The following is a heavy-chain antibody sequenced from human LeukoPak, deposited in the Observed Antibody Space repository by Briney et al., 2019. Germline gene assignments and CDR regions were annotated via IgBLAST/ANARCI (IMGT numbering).Heavy chain of an antibody. V-gene: IGHV3-23*01. D-gene: IGHD2-2*01. CDR2: ISGSGGST. Sequence: PGGSLRLSCAASGFIFSSYAMSWVRQAPGKGLEWVSAISGSGGSTYYADSVKGRFTISRDNSKNTLYLQMNSLRAEDTAVYYCAKVPAAMYWYFDLWGRGTLVTVSS. J-gene: IGHJ2*01. CDR3: AKVPAAMYWYFDL. CDR1: GFIFSSYA.